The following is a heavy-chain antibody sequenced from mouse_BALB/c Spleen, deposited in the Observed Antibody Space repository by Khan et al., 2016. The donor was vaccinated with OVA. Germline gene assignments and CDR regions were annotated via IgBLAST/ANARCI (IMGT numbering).Heavy chain of an antibody. CDR1: GYTFTTYW. V-gene: IGHV1-7*01. CDR3: TRDRIDY. J-gene: IGHJ2*01. Sequence: QVQLKQSGAELAKPGASVKMSCKASGYTFTTYWMHWVKQRPGQGLEWIGYINPTSGYTDYNDKFKDRATLSAEKSSSTAYMQLNSLTSEDSAVYYCTRDRIDYWGQGTTLTVSS. CDR2: INPTSGYT.